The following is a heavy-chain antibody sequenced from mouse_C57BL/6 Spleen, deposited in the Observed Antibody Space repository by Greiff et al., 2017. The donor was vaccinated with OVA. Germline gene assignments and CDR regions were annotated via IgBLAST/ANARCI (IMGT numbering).Heavy chain of an antibody. D-gene: IGHD1-1*01. CDR2: INPNNGGT. CDR1: GYTFTDYN. J-gene: IGHJ4*01. V-gene: IGHV1-18*01. Sequence: VQLKESGPELVKPGASVKIPCKASGYTFTDYNMDWVKQSHGKSLEWIGDINPNNGGTIYNQKFKGKATLTVDKSSSTAYMELRSLTSEDTAVYYCARDYGSSLYAMDYWGQGTSVTVSS. CDR3: ARDYGSSLYAMDY.